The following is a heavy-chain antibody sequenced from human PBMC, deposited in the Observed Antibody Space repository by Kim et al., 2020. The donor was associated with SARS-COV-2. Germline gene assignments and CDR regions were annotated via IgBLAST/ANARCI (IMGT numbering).Heavy chain of an antibody. J-gene: IGHJ3*02. CDR1: GFTFDDYA. D-gene: IGHD4-17*01. CDR2: ISGDGGST. V-gene: IGHV3-43*02. Sequence: GGSLRLSCAASGFTFDDYAMHWVRQAPGKGLEWVSLISGDGGSTYYADSVKGRFTISRDNSKNSLYLQMNSLRTEDTALYYCAKIPRRTVTRDAFDIWGQGTMVTVSS. CDR3: AKIPRRTVTRDAFDI.